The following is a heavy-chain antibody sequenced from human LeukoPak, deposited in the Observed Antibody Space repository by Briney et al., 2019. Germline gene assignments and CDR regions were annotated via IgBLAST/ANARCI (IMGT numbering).Heavy chain of an antibody. J-gene: IGHJ4*02. Sequence: PGVSLRLSCAASGFTFSSYGMHWVRQAPGKGLEWVAVISYDGSNKYYADSVKGRFTISRDNSKNTLYLQMNSLRAEDTAVYYCAKDSPPGGSWGQGTLVTVSS. CDR3: AKDSPPGGS. V-gene: IGHV3-30*18. CDR2: ISYDGSNK. CDR1: GFTFSSYG. D-gene: IGHD1-1*01.